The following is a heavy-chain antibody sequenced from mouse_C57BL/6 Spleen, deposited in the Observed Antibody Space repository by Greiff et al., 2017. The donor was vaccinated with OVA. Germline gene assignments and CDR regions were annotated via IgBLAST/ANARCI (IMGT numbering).Heavy chain of an antibody. CDR2: IPPNSGST. J-gene: IGHJ4*01. Sequence: VQLQQPGAELVKPGASVKLSCKASGYTFTSYWMPWVQQRPGQGLEWIGMIPPNSGSTNYTDKFKSKSTLTGDKTSSTAYLQLRSLTSEDSAVYYGARDQGYAMDYWGQGTSVTVSS. CDR3: ARDQGYAMDY. V-gene: IGHV1-64*01. CDR1: GYTFTSYW.